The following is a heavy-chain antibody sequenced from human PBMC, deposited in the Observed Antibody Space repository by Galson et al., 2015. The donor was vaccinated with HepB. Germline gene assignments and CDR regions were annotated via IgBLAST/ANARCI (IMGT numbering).Heavy chain of an antibody. J-gene: IGHJ4*02. CDR1: GFTFSNAW. V-gene: IGHV3-15*01. CDR2: IKSKTGGGTT. Sequence: SLRLSCAASGFTFSNAWMSWVRQAPGKGLEWVGRIKSKTGGGTTDYTAPVKGRFTISRDDSKNTLYLQMNSLKAEDTAVYYCTTGPYYYGSGSSDYWGQGTLVTVSS. D-gene: IGHD3-10*01. CDR3: TTGPYYYGSGSSDY.